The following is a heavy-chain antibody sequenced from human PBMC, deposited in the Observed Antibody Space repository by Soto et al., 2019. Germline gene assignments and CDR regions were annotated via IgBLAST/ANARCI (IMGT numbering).Heavy chain of an antibody. CDR3: ATDKGDSYGYGNY. V-gene: IGHV1-58*01. CDR2: IVVGSGNT. D-gene: IGHD5-18*01. J-gene: IGHJ4*02. CDR1: GFTLSNSA. Sequence: SVKVSCKASGFTLSNSAVQWVRQARGQRLEWIGWIVVGSGNTNYAQKFQERVTITRDMSTTTAYMELSSLRSVDTAVYYCATDKGDSYGYGNYWGQGTLVTVSS.